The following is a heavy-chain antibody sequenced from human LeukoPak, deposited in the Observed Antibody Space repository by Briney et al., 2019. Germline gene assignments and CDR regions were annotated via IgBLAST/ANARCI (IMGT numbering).Heavy chain of an antibody. V-gene: IGHV3-7*01. CDR1: FTXSXXW. Sequence: FTXSXXWMSWVXQXPGKGLEGVANIKQDGSEKYYVDSVKGRFTISRDNAKNSLYLQMNSLRAEDTAVYYCARGDDYFDYWGQGTLVTVSS. J-gene: IGHJ4*02. CDR2: IKQDGSEK. CDR3: ARGDDYFDY. D-gene: IGHD2-21*02.